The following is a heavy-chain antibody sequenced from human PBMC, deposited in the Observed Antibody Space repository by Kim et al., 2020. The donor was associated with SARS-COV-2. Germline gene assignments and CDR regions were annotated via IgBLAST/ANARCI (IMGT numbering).Heavy chain of an antibody. Sequence: SETLSLTCAVYGGSFSGYYWSWIRQPPGKGLEWIGEINHSGSTNYNPSLKSRVTISVDTSKNQFSLKLSSVTAADTAVYYCARVLRSTSSRWFDPWGQGT. CDR2: INHSGST. CDR1: GGSFSGYY. D-gene: IGHD2-2*01. J-gene: IGHJ5*02. V-gene: IGHV4-34*01. CDR3: ARVLRSTSSRWFDP.